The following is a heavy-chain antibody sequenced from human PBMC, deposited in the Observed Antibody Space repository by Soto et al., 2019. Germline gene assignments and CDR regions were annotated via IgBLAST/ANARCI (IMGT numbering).Heavy chain of an antibody. CDR2: IFSSGST. CDR1: VGSINTFY. D-gene: IGHD5-12*01. CDR3: AREGSYSAYNFAHGIQLWSFDF. J-gene: IGHJ4*02. V-gene: IGHV4-4*07. Sequence: TLSITCTVSVGSINTFYWRWCRQPSRKGLEWLGRIFSSGSTSFNPSLESRVAMSVDTSKNHFSLNLSSVTAADMAVYYCAREGSYSAYNFAHGIQLWSFDFWGQGALVTVSS.